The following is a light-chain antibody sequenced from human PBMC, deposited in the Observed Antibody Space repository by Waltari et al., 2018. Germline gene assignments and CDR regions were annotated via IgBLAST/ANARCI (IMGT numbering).Light chain of an antibody. CDR2: GAS. Sequence: EIIMTQSPATPSLSPGKSATTSCRASQNGNSNLAWYQQKPGQAPRLLICGASIRSTSIPAMFIGSGSGTQFTLTINSLQSEDSAVYFCQQHNDWPPWTFGQGTKVELK. V-gene: IGKV3-15*01. CDR1: QNGNSN. J-gene: IGKJ1*01. CDR3: QQHNDWPPWT.